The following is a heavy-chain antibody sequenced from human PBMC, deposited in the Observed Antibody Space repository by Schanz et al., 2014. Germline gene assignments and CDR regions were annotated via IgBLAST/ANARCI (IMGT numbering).Heavy chain of an antibody. J-gene: IGHJ4*02. CDR1: GGSISNYY. D-gene: IGHD3-22*01. V-gene: IGHV4-4*07. CDR3: ATWRGDDSGGHGQFDY. CDR2: IHSSGST. Sequence: QVQLQESGPGLVKPSETLSLTCTVSGGSISNYYWSWIRQPAGKGLEWIGRIHSSGSTDYNPSLKSRVTISVDTSKNQFSLRLRSVSVADTAVYYCATWRGDDSGGHGQFDYWGQGALVTVSS.